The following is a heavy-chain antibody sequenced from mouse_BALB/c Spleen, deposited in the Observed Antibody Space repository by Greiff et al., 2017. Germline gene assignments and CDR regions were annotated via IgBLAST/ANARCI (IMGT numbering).Heavy chain of an antibody. V-gene: IGHV5-6-5*01. CDR1: GFTFSSYA. J-gene: IGHJ3*01. CDR2: ISSGGST. CDR3: ARSMSTTARGFAY. Sequence: EVNVVESGGGLVKPGGSLKLSCAASGFTFSSYAMSWVRQTPEKRPGWVASISSGGSTYYPDSVKGRFTISRDNPKNTLFLQMASLRSEDTAMYYCARSMSTTARGFAYWGQGSGVTVSA. D-gene: IGHD1-2*01.